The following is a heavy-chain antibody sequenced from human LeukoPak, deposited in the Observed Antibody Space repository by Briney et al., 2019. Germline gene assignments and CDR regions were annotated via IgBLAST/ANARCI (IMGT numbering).Heavy chain of an antibody. Sequence: PGGSLRLSCAAPGFTFSSYWMHWVRQAPGKGLVWVSRINSDGSSTSYADSVKGRFTISRDNAKNTLYLQMNSLRAEDTAVYYCARVPMSYYYYGMDVWGQGTTVTVSS. CDR2: INSDGSST. CDR1: GFTFSSYW. D-gene: IGHD3-22*01. J-gene: IGHJ6*02. CDR3: ARVPMSYYYYGMDV. V-gene: IGHV3-74*01.